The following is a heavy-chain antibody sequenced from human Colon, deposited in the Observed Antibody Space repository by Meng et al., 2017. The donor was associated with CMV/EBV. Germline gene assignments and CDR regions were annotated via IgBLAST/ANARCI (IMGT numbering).Heavy chain of an antibody. CDR2: VNPNNGAT. J-gene: IGHJ4*02. CDR1: GYNFRDCW. CDR3: SLLTMVRGVNPD. V-gene: IGHV1-2*06. Sequence: CRAAGYNFRDCWIHWVRQAHGQGLEWLGRVNPNNGATNYAQKFQDRVTLTTDASITTAYMELSGLKSDDTALYYCSLLTMVRGVNPDWGQGTLVTVSS. D-gene: IGHD3-10*01.